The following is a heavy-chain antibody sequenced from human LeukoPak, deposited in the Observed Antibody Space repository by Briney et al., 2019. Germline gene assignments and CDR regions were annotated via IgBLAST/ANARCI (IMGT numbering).Heavy chain of an antibody. Sequence: SETPSLTCTVSGGSISSSSYYWGWIRQPPGKGLEWIGSIYYSGSTYYNPSLKSRVTISVDTSKNQFSLKLSSVTAADTAVYYCARLEWGYSGSYYDNWFDPWGQGTLVTVSS. CDR2: IYYSGST. D-gene: IGHD1-26*01. CDR3: ARLEWGYSGSYYDNWFDP. V-gene: IGHV4-39*01. CDR1: GGSISSSSYY. J-gene: IGHJ5*02.